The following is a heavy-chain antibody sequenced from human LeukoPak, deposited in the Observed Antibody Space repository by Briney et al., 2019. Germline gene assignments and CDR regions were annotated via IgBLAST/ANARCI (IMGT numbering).Heavy chain of an antibody. J-gene: IGHJ4*02. CDR3: ARVDSGSGSYSRGDYFDY. D-gene: IGHD3-10*01. CDR2: IYSSGST. V-gene: IGHV4-4*07. Sequence: PSETLSLTCTVSGGSISRYYGSWIRQPAGKGLEWVGRIYSSGSTNYNPSRKSRVTMSVDPSKNQFSLKLSSVTAADTAVYYCARVDSGSGSYSRGDYFDYWGQGTLVTVSS. CDR1: GGSISRYY.